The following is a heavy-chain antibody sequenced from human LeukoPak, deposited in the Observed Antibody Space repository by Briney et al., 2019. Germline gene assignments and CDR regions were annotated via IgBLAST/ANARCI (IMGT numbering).Heavy chain of an antibody. V-gene: IGHV3-7*03. Sequence: GGSLRLSCAASGFTFSNYGMSWVRQAPGKGLEWVASIKQDGSEKFYVDSVKGRFTISRDNSKNTLYLQMNSLRAEDTAVYYCAKASYDFWSGYDYWGQGTLVTVSS. D-gene: IGHD3-3*01. CDR1: GFTFSNYG. J-gene: IGHJ4*02. CDR2: IKQDGSEK. CDR3: AKASYDFWSGYDY.